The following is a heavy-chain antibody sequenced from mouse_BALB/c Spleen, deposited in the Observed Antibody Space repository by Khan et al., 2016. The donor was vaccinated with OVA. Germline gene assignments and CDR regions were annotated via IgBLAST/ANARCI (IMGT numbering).Heavy chain of an antibody. CDR3: ARRGYDYGRGALFAY. CDR1: GFSLNNYS. D-gene: IGHD2-4*01. CDR2: IWSAGST. V-gene: IGHV2-2*02. J-gene: IGHJ3*01. Sequence: QVQLQQSGPGLVQPSQSLSITCTVSGFSLNNYSVHWVRQSPGKGLEWLGVIWSAGSTDYNAAFISRLTISKDNSRSQAFFKMNSLQHNETAIYYCARRGYDYGRGALFAYWGQGTLVTVSA.